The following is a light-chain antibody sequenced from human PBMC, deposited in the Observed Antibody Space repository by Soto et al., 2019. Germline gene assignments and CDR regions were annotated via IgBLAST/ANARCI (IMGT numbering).Light chain of an antibody. Sequence: DIQLTQSPSFLSASVGDRVTITCRATQGITNYLAWYQQKPGKAPKVLIYDASSWAGGVPSRFTGSGSGTEFTLTINSLQPDDFATYYCQQYSVYWTFGQGTKVDIK. V-gene: IGKV1-9*01. CDR3: QQYSVYWT. J-gene: IGKJ1*01. CDR2: DAS. CDR1: QGITNY.